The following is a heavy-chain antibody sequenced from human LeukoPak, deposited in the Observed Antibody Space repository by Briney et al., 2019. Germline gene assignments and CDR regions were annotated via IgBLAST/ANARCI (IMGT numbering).Heavy chain of an antibody. CDR1: GYSFTNYY. D-gene: IGHD7-27*01. CDR2: INPSGGST. J-gene: IGHJ4*02. V-gene: IGHV1-46*01. CDR3: ASLTAGPFDY. Sequence: ASVKVSCKASGYSFTNYYVHWVRQAPGQGLEWMGIINPSGGSTSYAQKFQGRVTMTRDTSTSTVYMELSSLRSEDTAVYYCASLTAGPFDYWGQGTLVTVSS.